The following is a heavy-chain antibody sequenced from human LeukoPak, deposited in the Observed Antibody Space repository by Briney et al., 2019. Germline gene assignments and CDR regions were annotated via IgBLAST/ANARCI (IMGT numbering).Heavy chain of an antibody. J-gene: IGHJ6*03. CDR1: GYTFTSYG. CDR2: ISAYNGNT. D-gene: IGHD2-2*01. Sequence: ASVKVSCKASGYTFTSYGISWVRQAPGQGLEWMGWISAYNGNTNYAQKLKGRVTMTTDTSTSTAYMELRSLRSDDTAVYYCARIGYCSSTSCYPYYMDVWGKGTTVTVSS. V-gene: IGHV1-18*01. CDR3: ARIGYCSSTSCYPYYMDV.